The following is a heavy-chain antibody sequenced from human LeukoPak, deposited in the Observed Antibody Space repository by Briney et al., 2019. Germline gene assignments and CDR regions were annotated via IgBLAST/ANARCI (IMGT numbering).Heavy chain of an antibody. CDR3: ARLMTTVTVFDC. J-gene: IGHJ4*02. V-gene: IGHV3-48*01. D-gene: IGHD4-17*01. CDR2: ISTSSGNI. CDR1: GFTFSSYS. Sequence: PGGSLRLSCAASGFTFSSYSMNWVRQAPGKGLEWVSYISTSSGNIYYADSVKGRFTISRDNAKNSLYLQMNSLRAEDTAVYFCARLMTTVTVFDCWGQGTLVTVSS.